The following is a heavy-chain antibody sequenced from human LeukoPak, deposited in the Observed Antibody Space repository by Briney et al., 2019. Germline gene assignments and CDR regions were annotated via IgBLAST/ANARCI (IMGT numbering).Heavy chain of an antibody. CDR3: ARGATSLGYSYGYKAYYFDY. CDR2: IIPIFGTA. V-gene: IGHV1-69*05. Sequence: EASVKVSCKASGGTFSSYAISWVRQAPGQGLEWMGGIIPIFGTANYAQKFQGRVTITTDESTSTAYMELSSLRSGDTAVYYCARGATSLGYSYGYKAYYFDYWGQGTLVTVSS. J-gene: IGHJ4*02. D-gene: IGHD5-18*01. CDR1: GGTFSSYA.